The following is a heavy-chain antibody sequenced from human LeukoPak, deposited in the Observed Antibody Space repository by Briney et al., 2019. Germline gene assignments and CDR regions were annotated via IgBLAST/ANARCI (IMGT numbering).Heavy chain of an antibody. CDR1: GFTFSSYS. J-gene: IGHJ4*02. V-gene: IGHV3-48*01. CDR2: ISSSSSTI. D-gene: IGHD5-18*01. Sequence: GGSLRLSCAASGFTFSSYSMNWVRQAPGKGLEWVSYISSSSSTIYYADSVKGRFTISRDNAKNSLYLQMNSLRAEDTAVYYCARDKAHSYGYFDYWGQGTLVTVSS. CDR3: ARDKAHSYGYFDY.